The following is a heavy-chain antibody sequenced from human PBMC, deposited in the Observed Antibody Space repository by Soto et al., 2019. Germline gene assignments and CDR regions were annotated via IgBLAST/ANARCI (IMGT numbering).Heavy chain of an antibody. CDR3: ARDGYDSGRNYFYYGMDV. J-gene: IGHJ6*02. CDR2: IIPIFGTA. V-gene: IGHV1-69*05. D-gene: IGHD6-25*01. Sequence: SVKVSCKASGGTFSSYAISWVRQAPGQGLEWMGGIIPIFGTANYAQKFQGRVALTTDTSTSTAYMELRSLRSDDTAVYYCARDGYDSGRNYFYYGMDVWGQGTTVTVSS. CDR1: GGTFSSYA.